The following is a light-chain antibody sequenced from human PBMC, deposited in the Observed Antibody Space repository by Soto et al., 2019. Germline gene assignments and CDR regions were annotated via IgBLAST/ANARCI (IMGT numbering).Light chain of an antibody. CDR1: QSINSY. V-gene: IGKV3-11*01. Sequence: EIVLTQSPATLSLSPGERATLSCRASQSINSYLAWYQQKPGQAPRLLIYGISKRATDIPDRFSGGGSGTDFTLTISRLEPEDFAVYYCQQFSSYPLTFGGGTKVDIK. CDR2: GIS. J-gene: IGKJ4*01. CDR3: QQFSSYPLT.